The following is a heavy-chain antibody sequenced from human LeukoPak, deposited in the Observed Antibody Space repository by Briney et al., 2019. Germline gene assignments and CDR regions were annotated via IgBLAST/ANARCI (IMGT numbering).Heavy chain of an antibody. D-gene: IGHD6-19*01. V-gene: IGHV3-11*01. CDR3: ARDLAIAVAALGSFDY. Sequence: GGSLRLSCAASGFTFSDYYMSWIRQAPGKGLEWVSYSSSSGSTIYYADSVKGRFTISRDNAKNSLYLQMNSLRAEDTAVYYCARDLAIAVAALGSFDYWGQGTLVTVSS. J-gene: IGHJ4*02. CDR1: GFTFSDYY. CDR2: SSSSGSTI.